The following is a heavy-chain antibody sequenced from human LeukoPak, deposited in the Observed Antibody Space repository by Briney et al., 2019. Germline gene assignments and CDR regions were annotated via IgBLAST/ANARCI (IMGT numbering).Heavy chain of an antibody. V-gene: IGHV4-4*02. J-gene: IGHJ5*02. CDR1: GGSISSSNW. CDR3: ASLRGLAWFDP. CDR2: IYHSGST. D-gene: IGHD5-24*01. Sequence: SETLSLTCAVSGGSISSSNWWSWVRQPPGKGLEWIGEIYHSGSTNYNPSLKSRVTISVDKSKNQFSLKLSSVTAADTAVHYCASLRGLAWFDPWGQGTLVTVSS.